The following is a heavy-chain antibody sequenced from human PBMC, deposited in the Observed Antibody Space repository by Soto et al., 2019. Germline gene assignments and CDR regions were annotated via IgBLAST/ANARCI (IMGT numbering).Heavy chain of an antibody. CDR2: ISSSSSTI. CDR3: AREGTYYDFWSGYDAFDI. CDR1: GFTFSSYS. V-gene: IGHV3-48*04. Sequence: GGSLRLSCAASGFTFSSYSMNWVRQAPGKGLEWVSYISSSSSTIYYADSVKGRFTISRDNAKNSLYLQMNSLGAEDTAVYYCAREGTYYDFWSGYDAFDIWGQGTMVTVSS. J-gene: IGHJ3*02. D-gene: IGHD3-3*01.